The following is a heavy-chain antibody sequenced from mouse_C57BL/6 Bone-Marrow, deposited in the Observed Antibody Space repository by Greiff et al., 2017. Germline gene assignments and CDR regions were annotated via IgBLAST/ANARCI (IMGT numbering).Heavy chain of an antibody. J-gene: IGHJ3*01. D-gene: IGHD2-3*01. CDR1: GFNIKDDY. CDR2: IDPENGDT. Sequence: VQLQQSGAELVRPGASVKLSCTASGFNIKDDYMHWVKQRPEQGLEWIGWIDPENGDTEYASKFQGKATIKADTSSNTAYLQLSSLTSEDTAVYYCTVYDGYYEAYWGQGTLVTVSA. CDR3: TVYDGYYEAY. V-gene: IGHV14-4*01.